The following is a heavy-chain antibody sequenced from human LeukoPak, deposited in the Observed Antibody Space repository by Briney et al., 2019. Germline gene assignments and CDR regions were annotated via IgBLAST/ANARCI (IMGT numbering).Heavy chain of an antibody. CDR2: IYYSGST. Sequence: SETLFLTCTVSGGSISSSSYYWGWIRQPPGKGLEWIGSIYYSGSTYYNPSLKSRVTISVDTSKNQFSLKLSSVTAADTAVYYCAAAAEPANIDYWGQGTLVTVSS. CDR3: AAAAEPANIDY. J-gene: IGHJ4*02. D-gene: IGHD6-13*01. V-gene: IGHV4-39*07. CDR1: GGSISSSSYY.